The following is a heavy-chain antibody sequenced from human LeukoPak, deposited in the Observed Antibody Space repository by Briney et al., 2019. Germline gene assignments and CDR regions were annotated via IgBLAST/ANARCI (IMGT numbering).Heavy chain of an antibody. J-gene: IGHJ4*02. CDR1: GGTFSSYA. Sequence: SVKVSCKASGGTFSSYAISWVRQAPGQGLEWMGRIIPILGIANYAQKFQGRVTITADKSTSTAYMELSSLRSEDTAVYYCARDQNRYLDWLPFFDYWGQGTLVTVSS. CDR3: ARDQNRYLDWLPFFDY. CDR2: IIPILGIA. D-gene: IGHD3-9*01. V-gene: IGHV1-69*04.